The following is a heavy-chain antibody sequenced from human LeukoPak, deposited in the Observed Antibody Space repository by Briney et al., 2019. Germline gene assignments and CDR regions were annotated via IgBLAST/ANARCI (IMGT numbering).Heavy chain of an antibody. D-gene: IGHD7-27*01. CDR3: ARAGPGVVDY. CDR1: GFTFSSYS. V-gene: IGHV3-48*01. CDR2: ISSSSSTI. J-gene: IGHJ4*02. Sequence: PGGSLRLSCAASGFTFSSYSMNWVRQAPGKGLEWVSYISSSSSTIYYADSVKGRFTISRDNAKNSLYLQMNSLRAEDTAVYYCARAGPGVVDYWGQGTLVTVSS.